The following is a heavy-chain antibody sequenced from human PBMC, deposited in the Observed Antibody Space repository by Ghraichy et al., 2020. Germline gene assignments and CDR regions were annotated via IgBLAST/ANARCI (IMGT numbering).Heavy chain of an antibody. V-gene: IGHV3-23*01. CDR1: GFTFSSYA. D-gene: IGHD3-22*01. Sequence: GGSLRLSCAASGFTFSSYAMSWVRQAPGKGLEWVSAISGSGGSTYYADSVKGRFTISRDNSKNTLYLQMNSLRAEDTAVYYCAKDSSGYYYSYYYGMDVWGQGTTVTVSS. J-gene: IGHJ6*02. CDR3: AKDSSGYYYSYYYGMDV. CDR2: ISGSGGST.